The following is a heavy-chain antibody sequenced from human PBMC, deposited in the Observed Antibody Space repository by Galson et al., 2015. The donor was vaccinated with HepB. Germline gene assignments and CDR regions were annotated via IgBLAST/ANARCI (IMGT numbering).Heavy chain of an antibody. CDR3: ARGGQWPQFYYYDY. CDR1: GFSFSIYT. V-gene: IGHV1-3*01. D-gene: IGHD5-24*01. Sequence: SVKVSCKASGFSFSIYTIHWVRRAPGHRLEWMGWVNADNGNTRYSQKFQDRITLTRDTSATTAYMELSSLESEDTAVDYCARGGQWPQFYYYDYWGQGTLVTVSS. CDR2: VNADNGNT. J-gene: IGHJ4*02.